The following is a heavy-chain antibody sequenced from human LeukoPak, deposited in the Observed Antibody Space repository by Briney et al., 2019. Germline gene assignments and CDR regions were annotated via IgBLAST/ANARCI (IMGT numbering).Heavy chain of an antibody. V-gene: IGHV4-4*02. D-gene: IGHD6-19*01. J-gene: IGHJ4*02. CDR2: SYHNGST. CDR1: GGSISSSNW. Sequence: SETLSLTCAVSGGSISSSNWWSWVRQPPGKGLEWIGESYHNGSTNYNPSLKSRVTISVDKSKNQFSLKLSSVTAADTAVYYCARRFGSGWYYFDYWGQGTLVTVSS. CDR3: ARRFGSGWYYFDY.